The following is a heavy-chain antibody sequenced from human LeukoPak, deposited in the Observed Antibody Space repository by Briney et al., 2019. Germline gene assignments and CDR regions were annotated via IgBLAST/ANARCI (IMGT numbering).Heavy chain of an antibody. CDR2: ISSSSSYI. V-gene: IGHV3-21*01. Sequence: PGGSLRLSCAASGFTFSSYSMNWVRQAPGKGLERVSSISSSSSYIYYADSVKGRFTISRDNAKNSLYLQMNSLRAEDTAVYYCARTSLDYDFWSGYYDRGPDYWGQGTLVTVSS. CDR1: GFTFSSYS. D-gene: IGHD3-3*01. CDR3: ARTSLDYDFWSGYYDRGPDY. J-gene: IGHJ4*02.